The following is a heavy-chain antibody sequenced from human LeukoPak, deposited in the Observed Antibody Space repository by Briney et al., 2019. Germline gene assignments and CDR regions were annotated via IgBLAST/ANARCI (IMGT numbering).Heavy chain of an antibody. CDR1: RFTVSSNY. V-gene: IGHV3-53*01. Sequence: PGGSLRLSCAASRFTVSSNYMSSVRQAPGKGLEWVSVIYSGGSTYYADSVKGRFTISRDNSKNTLYLQMNSLRAEDTALYYCARGKGRLSPFDYWGQGTLVTVSS. D-gene: IGHD3-16*02. CDR2: IYSGGST. CDR3: ARGKGRLSPFDY. J-gene: IGHJ4*02.